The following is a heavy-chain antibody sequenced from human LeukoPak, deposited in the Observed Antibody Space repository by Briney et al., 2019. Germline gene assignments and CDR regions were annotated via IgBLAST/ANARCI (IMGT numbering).Heavy chain of an antibody. CDR2: INPNSAGT. J-gene: IGHJ4*02. CDR1: GYTFTGYY. V-gene: IGHV1-2*02. D-gene: IGHD6-19*01. Sequence: ASVKVSCKASGYTFTGYYMHWVRQAPGQGLEWMGWINPNSAGTKFAQKFQGRVTMTRDTSITTAYMELSRLRSDDTAVYYCARGPLAAPYFDYWGQGTLATVSS. CDR3: ARGPLAAPYFDY.